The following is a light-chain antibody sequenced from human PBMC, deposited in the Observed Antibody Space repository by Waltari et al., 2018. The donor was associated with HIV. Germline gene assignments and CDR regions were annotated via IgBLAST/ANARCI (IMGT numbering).Light chain of an antibody. V-gene: IGKV1-39*01. J-gene: IGKJ3*01. CDR3: QQTYYVPFT. CDR1: QNLGSY. CDR2: KTS. Sequence: ITCRASQNLGSYLSWYRQGPGKAPVLLIYKTSRLHTGVSSRFSGSGSGTEFTLTITDLQPEDFATYVCQQTYYVPFTFGPGTTVDV.